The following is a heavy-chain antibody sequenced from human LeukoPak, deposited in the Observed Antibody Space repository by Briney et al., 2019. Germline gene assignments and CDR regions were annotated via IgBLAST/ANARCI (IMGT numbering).Heavy chain of an antibody. D-gene: IGHD2-15*01. Sequence: GGSLRLSCAASGFTFSSYAMSWVRQAPGKGLEWVSGISGSGGSTYYADSVKGRFTIFRDNSKNTLYLQMNSLSVEDTAVYHCANGWSPDYWGRGTLVTVSS. CDR3: ANGWSPDY. J-gene: IGHJ4*02. CDR2: ISGSGGST. V-gene: IGHV3-23*01. CDR1: GFTFSSYA.